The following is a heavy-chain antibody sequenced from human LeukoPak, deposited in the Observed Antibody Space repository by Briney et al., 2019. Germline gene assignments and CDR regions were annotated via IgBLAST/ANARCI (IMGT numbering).Heavy chain of an antibody. CDR1: GGSFSGYY. D-gene: IGHD2-2*01. V-gene: IGHV4-34*01. CDR2: INHSGST. J-gene: IGHJ5*02. CDR3: ARGLLTRGGGEDIVVVPAAALECCWFDP. Sequence: SETLSLTCAVYGGSFSGYYWSWIRQPPGKGLEWIGEINHSGSTNYNPSLKSRVTISVDTSKNQFSLKLSSVTAADTAVYYCARGLLTRGGGEDIVVVPAAALECCWFDPWGQGTLVTVSS.